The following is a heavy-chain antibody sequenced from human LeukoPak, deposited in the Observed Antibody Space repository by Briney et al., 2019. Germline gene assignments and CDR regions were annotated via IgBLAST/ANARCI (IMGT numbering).Heavy chain of an antibody. CDR3: ARDIRYNSGDY. J-gene: IGHJ4*02. Sequence: GRSLRLSCAASGFTFSNYWMHWVRQVPGKGLVWVSRINDDGSATFYADSVKGRFTVSRDNAKSSLHLQMSSLRAEDTAVYYCARDIRYNSGDYWGQGTLVTVSS. V-gene: IGHV3-74*01. D-gene: IGHD6-19*01. CDR1: GFTFSNYW. CDR2: INDDGSAT.